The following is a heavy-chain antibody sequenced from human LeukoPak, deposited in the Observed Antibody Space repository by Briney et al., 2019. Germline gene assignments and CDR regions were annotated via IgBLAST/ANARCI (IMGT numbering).Heavy chain of an antibody. V-gene: IGHV4-4*02. Sequence: SETLSLTCAVSGGSISSSNWWSWVRQPPGKGLEWIGEIYHSGSTNYNPSLKSRGTISVDKSKNQFSLKLSSVTAADTAAYYCARVAFVGATTDEPLDYWGQGTLLTVSS. CDR2: IYHSGST. CDR3: ARVAFVGATTDEPLDY. CDR1: GGSISSSNW. J-gene: IGHJ4*02. D-gene: IGHD1-26*01.